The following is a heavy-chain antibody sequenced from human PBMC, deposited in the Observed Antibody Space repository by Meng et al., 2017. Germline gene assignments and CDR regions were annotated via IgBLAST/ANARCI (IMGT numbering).Heavy chain of an antibody. Sequence: VQLHEAVPGLVKPSPTLSLTCTVSGGSISSGGYYWSWIRQHPGKGLEWIGYIYYSGSTYYNPSLKSRVTISVDTSKNQFSLKLSSVTAADTAVYYCASKGGLSTYNWFDPWGQGTLVTVSS. CDR3: ASKGGLSTYNWFDP. J-gene: IGHJ5*02. D-gene: IGHD5-12*01. CDR2: IYYSGST. CDR1: GGSISSGGYY. V-gene: IGHV4-31*03.